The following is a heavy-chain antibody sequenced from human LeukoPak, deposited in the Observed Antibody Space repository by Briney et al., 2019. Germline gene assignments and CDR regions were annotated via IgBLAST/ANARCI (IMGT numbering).Heavy chain of an antibody. V-gene: IGHV1-58*01. CDR2: IVVGSGNT. CDR1: GFTFTSSA. D-gene: IGHD4-17*01. CDR3: AADTSNGDYNHYYGMDV. Sequence: ASVKVSCKASGFTFTSSAVQWVRQARGQRLEWIGWIVVGSGNTNYAQKFQERVTITRDMSTSTAYMELSSLRSEDTAVYYCAADTSNGDYNHYYGMDVWGKGTTVTVSS. J-gene: IGHJ6*04.